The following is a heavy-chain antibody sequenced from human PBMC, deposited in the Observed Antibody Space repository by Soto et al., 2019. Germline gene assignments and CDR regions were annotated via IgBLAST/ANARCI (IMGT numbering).Heavy chain of an antibody. CDR1: GGSISNYY. CDR2: IYYSGST. D-gene: IGHD3-3*01. CDR3: AGLPTYGEWFFDY. J-gene: IGHJ4*02. Sequence: QVQLQESGPGLVKPSETLSLTCTVSGGSISNYYWSWIRQPPGKGLEWIGYIYYSGSTNYNPSLKSRVTISVDTSKNQFSLKLTSVTAADTAVYYCAGLPTYGEWFFDYWGQGTLVTVSS. V-gene: IGHV4-59*08.